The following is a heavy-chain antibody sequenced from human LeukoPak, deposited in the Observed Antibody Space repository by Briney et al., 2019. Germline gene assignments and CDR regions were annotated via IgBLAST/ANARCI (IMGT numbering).Heavy chain of an antibody. D-gene: IGHD3-10*01. Sequence: SETLSLTCTVSGGSISSSSYYWGWIRQPPGKGLEWIGSIYYSGSTYYNPSLKSRVTISVDTSKNQFSLKLNSVTAADTAVYYCARANYGSGAAYYYYYMDVWGKGTTVTVSS. CDR1: GGSISSSSYY. V-gene: IGHV4-39*01. J-gene: IGHJ6*03. CDR2: IYYSGST. CDR3: ARANYGSGAAYYYYYMDV.